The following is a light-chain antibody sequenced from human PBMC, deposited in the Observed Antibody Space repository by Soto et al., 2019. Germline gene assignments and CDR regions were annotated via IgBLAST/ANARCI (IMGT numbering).Light chain of an antibody. CDR1: QSVSSSF. CDR2: GAS. V-gene: IGKV3-20*01. CDR3: QQYGSSPWT. Sequence: EIVLTQSPGTLSLSPGERATLSCRASQSVSSSFLACYQQKPGQAPRLLIYGASSRATGIPDRFSGSGSGKDFTLTISRLEPEDVAVYYCQQYGSSPWTFGQGTKVEIK. J-gene: IGKJ1*01.